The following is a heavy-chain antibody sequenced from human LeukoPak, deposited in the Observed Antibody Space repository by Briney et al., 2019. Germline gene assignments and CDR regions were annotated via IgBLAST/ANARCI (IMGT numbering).Heavy chain of an antibody. CDR1: GGSISSGGYY. Sequence: SETLSLTCTVSGGSISSGGYYWSWIRQHPGKGLEWIGYIYYSGSTYYNPSLKSRVTISVDTSKNQFSLKLSSVTAADTAVYYCARAPQVEMATIGSLDYWGQGTLVTVSS. J-gene: IGHJ4*02. D-gene: IGHD5-24*01. V-gene: IGHV4-31*03. CDR2: IYYSGST. CDR3: ARAPQVEMATIGSLDY.